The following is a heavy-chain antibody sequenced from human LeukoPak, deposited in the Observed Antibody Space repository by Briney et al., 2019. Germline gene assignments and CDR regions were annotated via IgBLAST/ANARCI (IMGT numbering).Heavy chain of an antibody. D-gene: IGHD3-10*01. V-gene: IGHV5-51*01. Sequence: GESLKISCKGAGYSFTTYWIAWVRQMPGKGLEWMGIIFPGDSETIYSPSFQGQVTISADKSISTAYLQWSSLKASDTAMYYCARHYYYGSGSYYNPYYFDYWGQGTLVTVSS. J-gene: IGHJ4*02. CDR1: GYSFTTYW. CDR3: ARHYYYGSGSYYNPYYFDY. CDR2: IFPGDSET.